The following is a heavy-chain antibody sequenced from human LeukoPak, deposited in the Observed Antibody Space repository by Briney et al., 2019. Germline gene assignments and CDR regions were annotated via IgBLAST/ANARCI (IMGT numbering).Heavy chain of an antibody. J-gene: IGHJ5*02. Sequence: GGSLRLSCAASGFTFSSYSMNWVRQAPGKGLEWVSSISSSSSYIYYADSVKGRFTISRDNAKNSLYLQMNSLRAEDTAVYYCARGVDGSGSCYNSLFDLIKLPGYNWFDPWGQGTLVTVSS. V-gene: IGHV3-21*01. D-gene: IGHD3-10*01. CDR2: ISSSSSYI. CDR1: GFTFSSYS. CDR3: ARGVDGSGSCYNSLFDLIKLPGYNWFDP.